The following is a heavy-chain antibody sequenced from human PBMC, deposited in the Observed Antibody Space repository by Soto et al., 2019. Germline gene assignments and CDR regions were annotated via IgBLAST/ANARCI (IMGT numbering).Heavy chain of an antibody. D-gene: IGHD3-10*01. J-gene: IGHJ4*02. CDR2: IYYSGST. V-gene: IGHV4-59*08. CDR1: GGSISSYY. CDR3: ARHNYGSGSTYFAY. Sequence: SETLSLTCTVSGGSISSYYWSWIRQPPGKGLEWIGYIYYSGSTNYNPSLKSRVTLSVDTSKNQFSLKLNSMTAADTAVYYCARHNYGSGSTYFAYWGQGPLVTVS.